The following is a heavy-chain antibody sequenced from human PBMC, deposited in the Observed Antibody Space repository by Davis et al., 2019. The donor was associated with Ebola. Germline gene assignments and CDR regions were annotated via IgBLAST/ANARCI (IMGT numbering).Heavy chain of an antibody. V-gene: IGHV4-31*03. CDR1: GGSISSGGYY. J-gene: IGHJ4*02. CDR2: IYYSGST. CDR3: ARSTTVTPLDY. Sequence: MPSETLSLTCTVSGGSISSGGYYWSWIRQHPGKGLEWIGYIYYSGSTYYNPSLKGRVTISVDTSKNQFSLKLSSVTAADTAVYYCARSTTVTPLDYWGQGTLVTVSS. D-gene: IGHD4-11*01.